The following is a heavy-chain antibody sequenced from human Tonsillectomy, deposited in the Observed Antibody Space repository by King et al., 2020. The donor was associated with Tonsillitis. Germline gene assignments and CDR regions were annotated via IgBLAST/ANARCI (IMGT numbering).Heavy chain of an antibody. CDR3: AREEDRSCSGGSCSTPWYMDV. J-gene: IGHJ6*03. Sequence: VQLQQWGAGLLKPSETLSLTCAVYGGSFSDYYWGWIRQPPGKGLEWIGEINHSGSTNYNPSLKSRVTISVDSSKNQFSLRLSSMTAADTAVYYCAREEDRSCSGGSCSTPWYMDVWGKGTTVTVSS. CDR1: GGSFSDYY. V-gene: IGHV4-34*01. D-gene: IGHD2-15*01. CDR2: INHSGST.